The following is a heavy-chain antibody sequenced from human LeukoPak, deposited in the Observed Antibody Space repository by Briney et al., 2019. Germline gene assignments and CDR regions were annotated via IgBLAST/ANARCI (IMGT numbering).Heavy chain of an antibody. Sequence: PSETLSLTCAVYGGFFSGYYWSWIRQPPGKGLEWIGEINHSGSTNYNPSLKSRVTISVDTSKNQFSLKLSSVTAADTAVYYCARVVTIFGVVAYGMDVWGQGTTVTVSS. V-gene: IGHV4-34*01. D-gene: IGHD3-3*01. J-gene: IGHJ6*02. CDR1: GGFFSGYY. CDR3: ARVVTIFGVVAYGMDV. CDR2: INHSGST.